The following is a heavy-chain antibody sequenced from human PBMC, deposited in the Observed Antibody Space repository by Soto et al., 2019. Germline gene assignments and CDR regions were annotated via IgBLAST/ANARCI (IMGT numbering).Heavy chain of an antibody. CDR2: IYWDDDK. CDR1: GFSLSTSGVG. CDR3: AHRRRGSSWYLTPNAFDI. J-gene: IGHJ3*02. V-gene: IGHV2-5*02. Sequence: GPTLVNPTQTLTLTCTFSGFSLSTSGVGVGWIRQPPGKALEWLALIYWDDDKRYSPSLKSRLTITKDTSKNQVVLTMTNMDPVDTATYYCAHRRRGSSWYLTPNAFDIWGQGTMVTVSS. D-gene: IGHD6-13*01.